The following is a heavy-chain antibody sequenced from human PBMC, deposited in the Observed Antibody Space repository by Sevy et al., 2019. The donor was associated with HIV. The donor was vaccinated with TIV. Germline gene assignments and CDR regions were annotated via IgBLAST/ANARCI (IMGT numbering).Heavy chain of an antibody. CDR3: TAPGGDY. V-gene: IGHV3-15*01. CDR1: GFTFSNAW. Sequence: GGSLRLSCAASGFTFSNAWMSWVRQAPGKGLEWVGHIKKKSDGGTADYAAPVKGRFTISRDDSKSRLYLQMNNLKSDDTGVYYCTAPGGDYWGQGTLVTVSS. J-gene: IGHJ4*02. D-gene: IGHD1-26*01. CDR2: IKKKSDGGTA.